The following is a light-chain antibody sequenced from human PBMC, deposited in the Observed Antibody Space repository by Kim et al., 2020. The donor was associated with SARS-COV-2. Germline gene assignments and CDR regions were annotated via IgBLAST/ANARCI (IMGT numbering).Light chain of an antibody. CDR1: QSVSSNY. V-gene: IGKV3-20*01. Sequence: PGERAPLSCRASQSVSSNYFAWYQQTPGQAPRLLIYGAASRATGIPDRFSGSGSGTDFTLTITRLEPEDFAVYYCQQYSSSPATFGQGTKVDIK. CDR3: QQYSSSPAT. CDR2: GAA. J-gene: IGKJ1*01.